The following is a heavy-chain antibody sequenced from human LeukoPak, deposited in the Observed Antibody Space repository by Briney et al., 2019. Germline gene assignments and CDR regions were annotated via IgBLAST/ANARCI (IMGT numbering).Heavy chain of an antibody. CDR2: IYSGGST. D-gene: IGHD7-27*01. Sequence: GGSLRLSCAASGFTVSSNYMSWVRQAPGKGLEWVSVIYSGGSTYYADSVKGRFTISRDNSKSTLYLQMNSLRAEDTAVYYCARDLGYYGMDVWGQGTTVTVSS. CDR1: GFTVSSNY. V-gene: IGHV3-53*01. CDR3: ARDLGYYGMDV. J-gene: IGHJ6*02.